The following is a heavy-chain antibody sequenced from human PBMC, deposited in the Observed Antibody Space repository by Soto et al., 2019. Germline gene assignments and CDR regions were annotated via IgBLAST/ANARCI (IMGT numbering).Heavy chain of an antibody. CDR1: GFTFSSYA. V-gene: IGHV3-30-3*01. Sequence: GGSLRLSCAASGFTFSSYAMHWVRQAPGKGLEWVAVISYDGSNKYYADSVKGRFTISRDNSKNTLYLQMNSLRAEDTAVYYCARWADYDSSGYYFDYWGQGTLVTVSS. CDR2: ISYDGSNK. D-gene: IGHD3-22*01. J-gene: IGHJ4*02. CDR3: ARWADYDSSGYYFDY.